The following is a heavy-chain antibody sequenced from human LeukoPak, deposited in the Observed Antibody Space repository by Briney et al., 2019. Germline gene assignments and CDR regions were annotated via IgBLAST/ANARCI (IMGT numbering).Heavy chain of an antibody. CDR3: ASDGVYGSGSYDY. D-gene: IGHD3-10*01. CDR1: GYTFTSYD. V-gene: IGHV1-8*01. Sequence: AASVTVSCTASGYTFTSYDINWVRQATGQGLEWMGWMNPNSGNRGYAQKFQDRVTMTRNTSISTAYMELSSLRSEDTAVYYCASDGVYGSGSYDYWGQGTLVTVSS. CDR2: MNPNSGNR. J-gene: IGHJ4*02.